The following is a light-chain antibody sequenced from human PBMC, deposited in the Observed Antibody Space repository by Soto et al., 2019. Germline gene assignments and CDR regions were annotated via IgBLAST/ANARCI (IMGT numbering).Light chain of an antibody. CDR1: QTISSTY. J-gene: IGKJ3*01. CDR3: QQYGSSPGLFT. V-gene: IGKV3-20*01. Sequence: EIVLTQSPGTLSLSPGDRATLSCRASQTISSTYLAWYQQNPGQAPRLLIYAASTRATGVPDRFSGSGSGTDFTLAISRLEPEDFAVYFCQQYGSSPGLFTFGPGSKVDFK. CDR2: AAS.